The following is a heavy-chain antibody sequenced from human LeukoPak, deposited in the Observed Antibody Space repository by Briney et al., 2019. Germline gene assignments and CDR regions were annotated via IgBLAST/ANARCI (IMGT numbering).Heavy chain of an antibody. CDR3: AKVGDILTGSFFDY. Sequence: GSSLRLSCAASGFTFDDYAMHWVRQAPGKGLEGVSGISWNSGSIGYADSVKGRFTISRDNAKNSLYLQMNSLRAEDTALYYCAKVGDILTGSFFDYWGQGTLVTVSS. CDR2: ISWNSGSI. CDR1: GFTFDDYA. D-gene: IGHD3-9*01. J-gene: IGHJ4*02. V-gene: IGHV3-9*01.